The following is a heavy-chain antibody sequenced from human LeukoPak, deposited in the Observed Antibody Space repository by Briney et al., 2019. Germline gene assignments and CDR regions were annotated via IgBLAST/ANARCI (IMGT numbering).Heavy chain of an antibody. Sequence: GGSLRLSCSASGFTFSGYAMHWVRQAPGKGLEYVSAISSNGGSTHLADSVKGRLTISRDNSKNTLYLQMSSLRAEDTAVYYCVKDHGYSSGWYVRGFDYWGQGTLVTVSS. V-gene: IGHV3-64D*09. D-gene: IGHD6-19*01. CDR1: GFTFSGYA. CDR3: VKDHGYSSGWYVRGFDY. CDR2: ISSNGGST. J-gene: IGHJ4*02.